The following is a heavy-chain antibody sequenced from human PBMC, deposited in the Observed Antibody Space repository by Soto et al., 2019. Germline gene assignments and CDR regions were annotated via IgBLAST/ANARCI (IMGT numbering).Heavy chain of an antibody. CDR2: IKSKTDGGTT. V-gene: IGHV3-15*01. Sequence: GGSLRLSCAASGFTFSNAWMSWVRQAPGKGLEWVGRIKSKTDGGTTDYAAPVKGRFTISRDDSKNTLYLQMNSLKTEDTAVYYCTTGNAYCGGDCYTRWGQGTLVTVSS. J-gene: IGHJ4*02. CDR3: TTGNAYCGGDCYTR. CDR1: GFTFSNAW. D-gene: IGHD2-21*01.